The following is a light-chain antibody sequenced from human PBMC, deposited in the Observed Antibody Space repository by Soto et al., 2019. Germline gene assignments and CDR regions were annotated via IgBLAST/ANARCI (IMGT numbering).Light chain of an antibody. V-gene: IGKV1-5*03. J-gene: IGKJ1*01. CDR1: QSISDS. CDR2: EAS. Sequence: DIQMTQSPSTLSASVGDRGTITCRASQSISDSLAWYQQKPGKAPKLLIYEASSLKSGVPSRFSGSRSGTEYTLTISILQPDDFATYYCQQYNGYWTFGQGTKVEIK. CDR3: QQYNGYWT.